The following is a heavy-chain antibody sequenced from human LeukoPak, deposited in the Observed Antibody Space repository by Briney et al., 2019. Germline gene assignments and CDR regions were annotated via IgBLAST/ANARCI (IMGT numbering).Heavy chain of an antibody. J-gene: IGHJ5*02. CDR1: GFTVSSTY. D-gene: IGHD3-22*01. V-gene: IGHV3-23*01. CDR2: ISGSGGST. Sequence: GGSLRLSCAASGFTVSSTYMSWVRQAPGKGLEWVSAISGSGGSTYYADSVKGRFTISRDNSKNTLYLQMNSLRAEDTAVYYCARLSDSSGYFWFDPWGQGTLVTVSS. CDR3: ARLSDSSGYFWFDP.